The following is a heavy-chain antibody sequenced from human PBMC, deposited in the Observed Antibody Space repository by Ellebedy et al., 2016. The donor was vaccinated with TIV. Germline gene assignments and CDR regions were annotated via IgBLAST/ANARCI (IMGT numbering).Heavy chain of an antibody. D-gene: IGHD3-10*01. V-gene: IGHV1-69*13. J-gene: IGHJ5*02. CDR3: ARGRGNYGSNNFFDP. CDR2: IIPYFGTT. Sequence: SVKVSXKASRVTYSRLNIHWLRQAPGQGLEWLGGIIPYFGTTNYGQRFQGRLTLTADESTSTVYLELRSLRSEDTAFYFCARGRGNYGSNNFFDPWGQGTLVTVSS. CDR1: RVTYSRLN.